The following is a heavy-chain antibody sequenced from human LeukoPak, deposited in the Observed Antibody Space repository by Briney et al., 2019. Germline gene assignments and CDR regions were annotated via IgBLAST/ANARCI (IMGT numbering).Heavy chain of an antibody. CDR2: ISGSGDST. CDR1: GFTFNTYG. Sequence: GGSLRLSCAASGFTFNTYGMAWVRQAPGKGLEWVSVISGSGDSTYYADSVKGRFTTSRDNSMHTVSLQMNSLRVEDTAIYYCASEDSRFDYWGQGTLVTVAS. J-gene: IGHJ4*02. CDR3: ASEDSRFDY. V-gene: IGHV3-23*01. D-gene: IGHD5-18*01.